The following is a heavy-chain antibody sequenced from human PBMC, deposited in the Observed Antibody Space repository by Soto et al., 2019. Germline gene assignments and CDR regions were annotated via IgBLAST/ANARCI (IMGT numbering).Heavy chain of an antibody. CDR3: AREKQATYADYYYYGMDV. V-gene: IGHV3-7*03. D-gene: IGHD2-2*01. J-gene: IGHJ6*02. CDR1: GFTFSSYW. CDR2: IKQDGSEK. Sequence: EVQLVESGGGLVQPGGSLRLSCAASGFTFSSYWMSWVRQAPGKGLEWVANIKQDGSEKYYVDSVKGRFTISRDNAKNSLYLQMNSLRAEDTAVYYCAREKQATYADYYYYGMDVWGQGTTVTVSS.